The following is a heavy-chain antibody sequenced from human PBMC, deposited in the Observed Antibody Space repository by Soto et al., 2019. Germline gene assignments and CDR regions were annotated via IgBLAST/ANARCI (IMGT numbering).Heavy chain of an antibody. Sequence: TLSLTCAVSGGSISSGGYSWSWIRQPPGKGLEWIGYIYHSGSTYYNPSLKSRVTISVDRSKNQFSLKLSSVTAADTAVYYCARAPGIAAAGTLAWFDPWGQGTLVTVSS. V-gene: IGHV4-30-2*01. CDR2: IYHSGST. CDR1: GGSISSGGYS. CDR3: ARAPGIAAAGTLAWFDP. J-gene: IGHJ5*02. D-gene: IGHD6-13*01.